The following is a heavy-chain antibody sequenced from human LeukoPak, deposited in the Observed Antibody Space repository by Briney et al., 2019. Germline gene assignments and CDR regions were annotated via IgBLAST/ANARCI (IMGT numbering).Heavy chain of an antibody. D-gene: IGHD3-9*01. CDR3: ARVRYILTGYSPIYGMDV. V-gene: IGHV1-18*01. CDR2: ISAYNGNT. J-gene: IGHJ6*02. Sequence: ASVKVSCKASGYTFTSYGISWVRQAPGQGLEWMGWISAYNGNTNYAQKLQGRVTMTTDTSTSTAYMELRSLRSDDTAVYYCARVRYILTGYSPIYGMDVWGQGTTVTVSS. CDR1: GYTFTSYG.